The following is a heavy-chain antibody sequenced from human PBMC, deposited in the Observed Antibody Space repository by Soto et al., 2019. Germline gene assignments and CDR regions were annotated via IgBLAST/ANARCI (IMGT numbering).Heavy chain of an antibody. CDR2: IYYSGST. V-gene: IGHV4-30-4*01. CDR1: GGSISSGDYY. Sequence: SETLSLTCTVSGGSISSGDYYWSWIRQPPGKGLEWIGYIYYSGSTYYNPSLKSRITISVDTSKNQFSLKLSSVTAADTAVYYCARVRTARTVVPAAKNWFDPWGQGTLVTVSS. D-gene: IGHD2-2*01. J-gene: IGHJ5*02. CDR3: ARVRTARTVVPAAKNWFDP.